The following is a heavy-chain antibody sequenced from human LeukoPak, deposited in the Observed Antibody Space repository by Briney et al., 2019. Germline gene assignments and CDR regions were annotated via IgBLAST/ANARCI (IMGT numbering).Heavy chain of an antibody. CDR1: GFTFSSYS. V-gene: IGHV3-48*01. CDR2: ISSSSSTI. D-gene: IGHD4-17*01. Sequence: YPGGSLRLSCAASGFTFSSYSMNWVRQAPGKGLEWVSYISSSSSTIYYADSVKGRFTISRDNAKNSLYLQMNSLRAEDTAVYYCARVEGPVTTSLRMGYWGQGTLVTVSS. CDR3: ARVEGPVTTSLRMGY. J-gene: IGHJ4*02.